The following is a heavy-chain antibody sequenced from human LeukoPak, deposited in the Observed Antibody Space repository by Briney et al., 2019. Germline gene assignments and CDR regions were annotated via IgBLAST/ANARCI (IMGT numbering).Heavy chain of an antibody. Sequence: PSQTLSLTCTVSGGSISSGGYSWSWIRQHPGKGLEWIGYIYYSGSTYYNPSLKSRVTISVDTSKNQFSLKLSSVTAADTAVYYCARANGFGVRARPFYYYGMDVWGQGTTVTVSS. J-gene: IGHJ6*02. CDR2: IYYSGST. V-gene: IGHV4-31*03. D-gene: IGHD6-6*01. CDR1: GGSISSGGYS. CDR3: ARANGFGVRARPFYYYGMDV.